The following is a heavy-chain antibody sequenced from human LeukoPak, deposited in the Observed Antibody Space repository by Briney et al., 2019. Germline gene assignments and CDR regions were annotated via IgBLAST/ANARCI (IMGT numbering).Heavy chain of an antibody. CDR1: GGPISSGGNY. D-gene: IGHD3-22*01. Sequence: TLSLTCTVSGGPISSGGNYWSWSRQHPGKVLEWIWYIYYSGNTQHNPSLKSRITISIDTSKSQFSLKLRSVTAAETAVYYCAREKTAYYYDSSGYSEGAFAIWGQATMVTVYS. CDR3: AREKTAYYYDSSGYSEGAFAI. CDR2: IYYSGNT. J-gene: IGHJ3*02. V-gene: IGHV4-31*03.